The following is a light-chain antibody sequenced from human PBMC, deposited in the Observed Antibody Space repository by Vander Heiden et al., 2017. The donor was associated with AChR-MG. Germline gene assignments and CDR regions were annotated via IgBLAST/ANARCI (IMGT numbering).Light chain of an antibody. V-gene: IGKV1-33*01. CDR1: QDISNY. CDR3: QQYDNLPYT. Sequence: DFQMTQSASSLSASVGDRVTITCQAGQDISNYLNWYQHKPGKAPKLLIYDASNLETGVPSRFSGSGSGTDFTFTISSLQPEDVATYYCQQYDNLPYTFGQGTKLEIK. CDR2: DAS. J-gene: IGKJ2*01.